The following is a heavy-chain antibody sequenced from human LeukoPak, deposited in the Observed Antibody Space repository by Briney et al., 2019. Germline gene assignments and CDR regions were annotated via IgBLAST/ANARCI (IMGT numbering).Heavy chain of an antibody. D-gene: IGHD4-23*01. Sequence: SVKVSCKASGGTFTSYAISWVRQAPGQGLEWMGGIIPIFGAANYAQKFQGRVTITADESTSTAYMELSSLRSEDTAVYYCARGRHGGPYYWGQGTLVTVSS. V-gene: IGHV1-69*01. J-gene: IGHJ4*02. CDR2: IIPIFGAA. CDR3: ARGRHGGPYY. CDR1: GGTFTSYA.